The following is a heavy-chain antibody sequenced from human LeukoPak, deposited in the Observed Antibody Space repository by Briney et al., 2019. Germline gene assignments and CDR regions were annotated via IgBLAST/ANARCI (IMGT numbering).Heavy chain of an antibody. CDR1: GYTFTGYY. D-gene: IGHD5-12*01. J-gene: IGHJ4*02. CDR3: ARGGYSGYDGPDY. Sequence: ASVKVSCKASGYTFTGYYMHWVRQAPGQGLEWMGWINPNSGGTNYAQKFRGWVTMTRDTSISTAYMELSRLRSDDTAVYYCARGGYSGYDGPDYWGQGTLVTVSS. V-gene: IGHV1-2*04. CDR2: INPNSGGT.